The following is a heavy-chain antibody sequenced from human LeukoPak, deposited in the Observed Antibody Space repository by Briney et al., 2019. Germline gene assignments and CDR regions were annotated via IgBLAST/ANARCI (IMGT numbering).Heavy chain of an antibody. V-gene: IGHV4-59*08. CDR1: GGSINSYY. Sequence: SSETLSLTCTVSGGSINSYYWSWLRQPPGKGLEWIGQVYYSGGTNYNPSLKSRVSISVDTPKNQLSLKLSSVTAADTAVYYCARLTQITAWYIHYWGQGTLVTVSS. D-gene: IGHD4-23*01. J-gene: IGHJ4*02. CDR2: VYYSGGT. CDR3: ARLTQITAWYIHY.